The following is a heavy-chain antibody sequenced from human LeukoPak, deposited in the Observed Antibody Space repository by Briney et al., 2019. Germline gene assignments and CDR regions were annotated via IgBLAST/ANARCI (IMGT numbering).Heavy chain of an antibody. CDR1: GFTFINYS. CDR2: ISTSSSYI. Sequence: GGSLRLSCTASGFTFINYSMNWVRQAPGKGLEWVSSISTSSSYIYYADSVKGRFTSSRDNAKKSLYLQMNSLRAEDTAVYYCARDSATVTSTSSWFDPWGLGTLVTVSS. D-gene: IGHD4-17*01. V-gene: IGHV3-21*01. CDR3: ARDSATVTSTSSWFDP. J-gene: IGHJ5*02.